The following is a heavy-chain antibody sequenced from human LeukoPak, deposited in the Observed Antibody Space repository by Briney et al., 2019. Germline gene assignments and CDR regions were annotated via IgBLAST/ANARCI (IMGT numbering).Heavy chain of an antibody. CDR3: ARKTIAGGYNWFDP. CDR1: GYTFTNYG. Sequence: ASVKVSCEASGYTFTNYGISWVRQAPGQGLEWMGRISTYNANTNYAQKLQGRVTMTTDTSTSTAYMELRSLRSDDTAVYYCARKTIAGGYNWFDPWGQGTLVTVSS. D-gene: IGHD6-13*01. J-gene: IGHJ5*02. CDR2: ISTYNANT. V-gene: IGHV1-18*01.